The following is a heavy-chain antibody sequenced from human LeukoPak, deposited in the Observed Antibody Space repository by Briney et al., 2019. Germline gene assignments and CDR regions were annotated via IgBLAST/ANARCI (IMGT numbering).Heavy chain of an antibody. CDR2: ISSGSSYI. Sequence: KAGGSLRLSCAASGFTFSSYSMNWVRQAPGKGLEWVSSISSGSSYIYYADSVKGRFTISRDNAKNSLYLQMNSLRAEDTAVYYCARGLGMYYFDYWGQGTLVTVSS. CDR3: ARGLGMYYFDY. V-gene: IGHV3-21*01. D-gene: IGHD1-26*01. J-gene: IGHJ4*02. CDR1: GFTFSSYS.